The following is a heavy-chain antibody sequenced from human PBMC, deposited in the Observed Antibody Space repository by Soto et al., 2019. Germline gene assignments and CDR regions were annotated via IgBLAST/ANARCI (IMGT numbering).Heavy chain of an antibody. V-gene: IGHV3-21*01. D-gene: IGHD4-17*01. J-gene: IGHJ4*02. CDR1: GFTFSSYN. CDR3: ARGPDDYVASY. Sequence: GGSLRLSCAASGFTFSSYNMNWVRQAPGKGLEWVSSISVSSSYIYYADSVKGRFTISRDNAKDSLYLQMNSLRAEDTAVYYCARGPDDYVASYWGQGTLVTVSS. CDR2: ISVSSSYI.